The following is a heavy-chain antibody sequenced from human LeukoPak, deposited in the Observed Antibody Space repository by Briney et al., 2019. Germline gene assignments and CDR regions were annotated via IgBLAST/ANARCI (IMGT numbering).Heavy chain of an antibody. V-gene: IGHV4-4*09. Sequence: SETLSLTCTVSGGSISSYYWSWIRQPPGKGLEWIGYIYTSGSTNYNPSLKSRVTMSVDTSKNQFSLKLSSVTAADTAVYYCARSGYYDFWSGCGWFDPWGQGTLVTVSS. J-gene: IGHJ5*02. CDR3: ARSGYYDFWSGCGWFDP. D-gene: IGHD3-3*01. CDR1: GGSISSYY. CDR2: IYTSGST.